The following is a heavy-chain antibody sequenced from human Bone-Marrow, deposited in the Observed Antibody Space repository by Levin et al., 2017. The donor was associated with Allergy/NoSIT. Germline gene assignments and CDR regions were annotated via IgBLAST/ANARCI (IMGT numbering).Heavy chain of an antibody. J-gene: IGHJ6*02. V-gene: IGHV3-21*01. CDR2: MSSTSSYI. CDR3: ARAGWEDANGWYGNYYYAMDV. D-gene: IGHD6-19*01. CDR1: DFTFRDYT. Sequence: GESLKISCAASDFTFRDYTMTWVRQAPGKGLEWVSSMSSTSSYIYYADSVKGRFPISRDNAKQSLFLQMNRLRVEDTAVYYCARAGWEDANGWYGNYYYAMDVWGQGTTVTVSS.